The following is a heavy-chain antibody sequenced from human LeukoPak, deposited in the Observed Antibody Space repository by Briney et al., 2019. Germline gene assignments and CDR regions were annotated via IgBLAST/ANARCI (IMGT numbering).Heavy chain of an antibody. CDR3: ARGYYCSSISGAMYYFDY. CDR1: GYTFTAYY. J-gene: IGHJ4*02. CDR2: INPNSGGT. D-gene: IGHD2-2*01. V-gene: IGHV1-2*02. Sequence: GASVRVSCTASGYTFTAYYMHSVRQAPGKGLEWMGWINPNSGGTNFAQTFQGRVTMTRDKSISTAYMEMSRLRSDDTAVYYCARGYYCSSISGAMYYFDYWGQGTRVPVSS.